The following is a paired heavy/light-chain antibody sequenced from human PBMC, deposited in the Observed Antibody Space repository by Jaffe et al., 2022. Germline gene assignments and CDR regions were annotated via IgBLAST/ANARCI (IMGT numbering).Heavy chain of an antibody. CDR1: GFTFSSYE. CDR3: ARGPYDYVWGSSNYYYYYYMDV. V-gene: IGHV3-48*03. CDR2: ISSSGSTI. Sequence: EVQLVESGGGLVQPGGSLRLSCAASGFTFSSYEMNWVRQAPGKGLEWVSYISSSGSTIYYADSVKGRFTISRDNAKNSLYLQMNSLRAEDTAVYYCARGPYDYVWGSSNYYYYYYMDVWGKGTTVTVSS. D-gene: IGHD3-16*01. J-gene: IGHJ6*03.
Light chain of an antibody. V-gene: IGLV7-43*01. Sequence: QTVVTQEPSLTVSPGGTVTLTCASSTGAVTSGYYPNWFQQKPGQAPRALIYSTSNKHSWTPARFSGSLLGGKAALTLSGVQPEDEAEYYCLLYYGGAQQVFGGGTKLTVL. CDR1: TGAVTSGYY. J-gene: IGLJ3*02. CDR2: STS. CDR3: LLYYGGAQQV.